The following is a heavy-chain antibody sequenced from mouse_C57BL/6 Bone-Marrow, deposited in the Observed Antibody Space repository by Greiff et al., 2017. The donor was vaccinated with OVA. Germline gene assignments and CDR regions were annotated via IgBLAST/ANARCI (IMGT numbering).Heavy chain of an antibody. CDR2: IDPENGDT. V-gene: IGHV14-4*01. Sequence: EVQLQQSGAELVRPGASVKLSCTASGFNIKADSMHWVKQRPEQGLEWIGWIDPENGDTEYASKFQGKATITADTSSNTAYLQLSSLTSEDTAVYYCTDYSNRGFAYWGQGTLVTVSA. CDR1: GFNIKADS. J-gene: IGHJ3*01. CDR3: TDYSNRGFAY. D-gene: IGHD2-5*01.